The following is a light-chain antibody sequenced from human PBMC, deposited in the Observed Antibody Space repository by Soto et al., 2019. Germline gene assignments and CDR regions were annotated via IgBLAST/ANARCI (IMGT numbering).Light chain of an antibody. Sequence: EIVMTQSPATLSVSPGERATLSCRASQSVSSNLAWYQQKPGQAPRLLIYGASTRATGIPARFSGSGSGTEFTITISSLHSEDFAVYCCQQYNNWPLYTFGQGTKLDIK. CDR1: QSVSSN. CDR2: GAS. V-gene: IGKV3-15*01. J-gene: IGKJ2*01. CDR3: QQYNNWPLYT.